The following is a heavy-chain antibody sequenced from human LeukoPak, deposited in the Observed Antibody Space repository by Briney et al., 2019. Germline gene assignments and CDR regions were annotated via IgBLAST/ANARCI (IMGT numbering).Heavy chain of an antibody. CDR2: IYYSEST. CDR3: AGHYSSSWTDAFDI. V-gene: IGHV4-59*08. Sequence: KPSETLSLTCTVSGGSISSYYWSWIRQPPGKGLEWIGYIYYSESTNYNPSLKSRVTISVDTSKNQFSLKLSSVTAADTAVYYCAGHYSSSWTDAFDIWGQGTMVTVSS. CDR1: GGSISSYY. D-gene: IGHD6-13*01. J-gene: IGHJ3*02.